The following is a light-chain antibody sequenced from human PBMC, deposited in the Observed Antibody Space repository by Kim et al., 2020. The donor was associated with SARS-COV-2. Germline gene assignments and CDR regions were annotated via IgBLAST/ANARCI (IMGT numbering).Light chain of an antibody. J-gene: IGKJ5*01. CDR2: DAS. CDR3: QHRGNWPPT. V-gene: IGKV3-11*01. CDR1: QSVSSY. Sequence: CTGERAPLSCKASQSVSSYLAWYQQKPGQAPRLLIYDASSRAPGIPARFSGSGSVTDFTLTISSREPEDFAIYYCQHRGNWPPTFGQGTRLEIK.